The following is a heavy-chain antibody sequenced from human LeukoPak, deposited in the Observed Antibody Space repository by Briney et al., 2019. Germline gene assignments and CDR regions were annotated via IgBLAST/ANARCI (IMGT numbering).Heavy chain of an antibody. CDR2: ISGLSGRT. Sequence: PGGTLRLSCATSGFSFSSYGMSWVRQAPGKGLEWVSSISGLSGRTYYADSVKGRFTISRDNSKNTLYLEVISLTAEDTAVYYCAKDDAWLRFGEWSQGTLVTVSS. D-gene: IGHD3-10*01. J-gene: IGHJ4*02. CDR1: GFSFSSYG. V-gene: IGHV3-23*01. CDR3: AKDDAWLRFGE.